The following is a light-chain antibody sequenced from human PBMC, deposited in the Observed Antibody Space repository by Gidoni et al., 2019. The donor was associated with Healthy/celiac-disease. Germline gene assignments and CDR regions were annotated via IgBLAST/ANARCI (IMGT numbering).Light chain of an antibody. CDR2: LGS. CDR3: MQALQTPLYT. V-gene: IGKV2-28*01. CDR1: QSLLHSNGYNY. Sequence: DIVMTQSPLSLPVTPGEPASISCRSSQSLLHSNGYNYLDWYLQKPGQSPQLLIYLGSNRASGVPDRVSGSGSGKDFTLKISRVEAEDVGVYYCMQALQTPLYTFXQXTKLEIK. J-gene: IGKJ2*01.